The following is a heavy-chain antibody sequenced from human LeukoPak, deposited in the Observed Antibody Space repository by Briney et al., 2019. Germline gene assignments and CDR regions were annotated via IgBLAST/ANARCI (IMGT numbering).Heavy chain of an antibody. J-gene: IGHJ1*01. CDR3: AFFVREPQH. CDR1: GFTFSAYA. V-gene: IGHV3-23*01. D-gene: IGHD3-10*02. Sequence: GGSLRLSCVASGFTFSAYAVTWVRQAPGKGLEWVSTIGGRGDGSYSADSVKGRFTISRDNAKNSLYLQMNSLRDEDTAIYYCAFFVREPQHWGQGTLVTVSS. CDR2: IGGRGDGS.